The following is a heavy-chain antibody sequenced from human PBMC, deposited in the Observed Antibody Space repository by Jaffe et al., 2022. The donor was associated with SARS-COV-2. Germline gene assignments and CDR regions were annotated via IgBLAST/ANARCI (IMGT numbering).Heavy chain of an antibody. Sequence: QLVESGGGLVQPGGSLRLSCAASEFTFRRYWMTWVRQAPGKGLEWVANIKQDGSEKYYVDSVKGRFTISRDNAKNSLYLQMNSLRAEDTAVYYCGSSVWFGVSVDYWGQGTLVTVPS. CDR3: GSSVWFGVSVDY. D-gene: IGHD3-10*01. CDR2: IKQDGSEK. J-gene: IGHJ4*02. V-gene: IGHV3-7*01. CDR1: EFTFRRYW.